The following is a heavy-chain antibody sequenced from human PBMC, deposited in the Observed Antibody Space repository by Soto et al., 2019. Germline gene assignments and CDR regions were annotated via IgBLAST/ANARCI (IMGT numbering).Heavy chain of an antibody. CDR2: IIPIFGTA. J-gene: IGHJ6*02. D-gene: IGHD3-3*01. Sequence: GASVKVSCKASEGTFSSYAISWVRQAPGQGLEWMGGIIPIFGTANYAQKFQGRVTITADESTSTAYMELSSLRSEDTAVYYCARGYDFWSGYPTRPADYYYGMDVWGQGTTVTVSS. CDR3: ARGYDFWSGYPTRPADYYYGMDV. CDR1: EGTFSSYA. V-gene: IGHV1-69*13.